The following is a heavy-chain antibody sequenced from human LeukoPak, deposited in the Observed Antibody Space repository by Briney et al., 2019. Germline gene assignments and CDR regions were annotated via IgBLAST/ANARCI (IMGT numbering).Heavy chain of an antibody. J-gene: IGHJ6*02. V-gene: IGHV4-4*02. CDR3: ARTKRAIFGVVTIRWYYYYGMDV. D-gene: IGHD3-3*01. CDR2: IYHSGNT. CDR1: GDSVSSSYW. Sequence: SETLSLTCAVSGDSVSSSYWWSWVRQPPGKGLEWIGEIYHSGNTNFNPSLKSRVTISIDKSKNQFSLKLSSVTAADTAVYYCARTKRAIFGVVTIRWYYYYGMDVWGQGTTVTVSS.